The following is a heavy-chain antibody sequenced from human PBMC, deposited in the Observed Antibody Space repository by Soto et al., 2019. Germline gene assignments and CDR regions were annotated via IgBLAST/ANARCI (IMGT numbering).Heavy chain of an antibody. CDR3: ARGPGGPDGPGEY. Sequence: QVQLVQSGAEVKKPGASVTVSCKASGYTFTSYAMHWVRQAPGQRLEWMGWINAGNGNTKYSQKFQGRVTITRDTSASTAYMELSSLRSEDTAVYYCARGPGGPDGPGEYWGQGTLVTVSS. CDR1: GYTFTSYA. D-gene: IGHD3-10*01. J-gene: IGHJ4*02. CDR2: INAGNGNT. V-gene: IGHV1-3*01.